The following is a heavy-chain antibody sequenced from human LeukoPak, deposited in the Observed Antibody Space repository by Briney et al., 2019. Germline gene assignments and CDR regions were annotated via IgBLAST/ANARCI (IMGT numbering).Heavy chain of an antibody. D-gene: IGHD6-6*01. Sequence: SETLSLTCTVSGGSISSHYWSWIRQPPGKGLEWIGYIYYSGSTNYNPSLKSRVTISVDTSKNQFSLKLSSVTAADTAVYYCARASRPTNSWFDPWGQGTLVTVSS. CDR3: ARASRPTNSWFDP. J-gene: IGHJ5*02. CDR1: GGSISSHY. CDR2: IYYSGST. V-gene: IGHV4-59*08.